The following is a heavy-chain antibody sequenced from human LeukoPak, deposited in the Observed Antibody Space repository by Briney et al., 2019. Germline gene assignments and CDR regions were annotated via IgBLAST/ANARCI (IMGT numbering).Heavy chain of an antibody. CDR2: IRYDGSNK. CDR3: AKGHSYYFDY. Sequence: GGSLRLSCAASGFTFSTYDIHWVRQAPGKGLEWVAFIRYDGSNKYYADSVKGRFTISRDNSKNTLYLQMNSLRAEDTAVYYCAKGHSYYFDYWGQGTLVTVSS. D-gene: IGHD4-11*01. CDR1: GFTFSTYD. V-gene: IGHV3-30*02. J-gene: IGHJ4*02.